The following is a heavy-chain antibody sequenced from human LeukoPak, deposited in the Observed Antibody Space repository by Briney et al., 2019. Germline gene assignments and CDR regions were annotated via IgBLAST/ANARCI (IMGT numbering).Heavy chain of an antibody. Sequence: ASVKVSCKASGYTFTGYYMHWVRQAPGQGLEWMGWINPNSGGTNYAQKFQGRVTMTRDTSISTAYMELSRLRSDDTAVYYCARDLDYGDYIYYGMDVWGQGTTVTVPS. D-gene: IGHD4-17*01. CDR2: INPNSGGT. CDR1: GYTFTGYY. J-gene: IGHJ6*02. CDR3: ARDLDYGDYIYYGMDV. V-gene: IGHV1-2*02.